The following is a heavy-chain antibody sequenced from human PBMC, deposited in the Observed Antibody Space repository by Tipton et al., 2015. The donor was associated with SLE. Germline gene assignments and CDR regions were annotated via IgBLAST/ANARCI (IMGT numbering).Heavy chain of an antibody. J-gene: IGHJ4*02. Sequence: TLSLTCSVSGESITSYYWSWFRQSTGRGLEWTGRVYSSGSANYNPALISRVSMSVDTSKNQFFLTLRSVTAADTAVYFCARGDVDWGQGTLVTVSS. CDR3: ARGDVD. CDR1: GESITSYY. D-gene: IGHD5-24*01. CDR2: VYSSGSA. V-gene: IGHV4-4*07.